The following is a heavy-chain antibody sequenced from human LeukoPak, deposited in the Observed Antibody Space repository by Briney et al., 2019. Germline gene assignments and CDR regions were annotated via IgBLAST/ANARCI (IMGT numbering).Heavy chain of an antibody. J-gene: IGHJ3*02. Sequence: SETLSLTCTVSGGSISSYYWSWIRQPPGKGLEWIGYIYYSGSTNYNPSLKSRVTISVDTSKNQFSLKLSSVTAADTAVYYCARAGYSGSYYSAFDIWGQGTMVTVSS. CDR2: IYYSGST. V-gene: IGHV4-59*01. CDR1: GGSISSYY. CDR3: ARAGYSGSYYSAFDI. D-gene: IGHD1-26*01.